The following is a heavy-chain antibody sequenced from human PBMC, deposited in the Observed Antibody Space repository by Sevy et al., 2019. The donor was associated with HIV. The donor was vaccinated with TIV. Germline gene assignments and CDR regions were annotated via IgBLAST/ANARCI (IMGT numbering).Heavy chain of an antibody. D-gene: IGHD2-2*01. Sequence: GGSLRLSCAASGFTFSNYWMSWVRQAPGKGLEWVANIKEDGSENYYVDPVKGRFTISRDNAKNSLYLQMNSLRAEDTAVYYCARVGGCSSTSCFAYWFDPWGQGTLVTVSS. V-gene: IGHV3-7*03. CDR3: ARVGGCSSTSCFAYWFDP. J-gene: IGHJ5*02. CDR2: IKEDGSEN. CDR1: GFTFSNYW.